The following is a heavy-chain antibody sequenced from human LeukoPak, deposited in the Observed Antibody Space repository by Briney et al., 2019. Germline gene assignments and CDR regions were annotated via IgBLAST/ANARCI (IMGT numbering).Heavy chain of an antibody. V-gene: IGHV3-15*01. CDR1: GFTFSDTW. CDR3: TTAYY. Sequence: GGSLRLSCAARGFTFSDTWMSWVRQSPGQGLEWVGRIQSKADGGTPAYAVPVKGRFIISRDDSKNTVYLQMDSLKIEDTGVYYCTTAYYWGQGTVVTVAS. CDR2: IQSKADGGTP. J-gene: IGHJ4*02.